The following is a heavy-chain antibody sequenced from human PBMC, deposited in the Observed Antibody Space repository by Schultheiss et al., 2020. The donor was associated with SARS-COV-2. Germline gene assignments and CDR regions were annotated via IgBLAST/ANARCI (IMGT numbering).Heavy chain of an antibody. J-gene: IGHJ5*02. CDR2: ISWNSGSI. CDR3: ARDLGSSGQYPSPNWFDP. Sequence: GGSLRLSCAASGFTFDDYAMHWVRQAPGKGLEWVSGISWNSGSIGYADSVKGRFTISRDNAKNSLYLQMNSLRAEDTAVYYCARDLGSSGQYPSPNWFDPWGQGTLVTVSS. V-gene: IGHV3-9*01. CDR1: GFTFDDYA. D-gene: IGHD6-19*01.